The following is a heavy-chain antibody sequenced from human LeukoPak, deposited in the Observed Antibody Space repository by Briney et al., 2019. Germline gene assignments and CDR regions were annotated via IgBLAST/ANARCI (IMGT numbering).Heavy chain of an antibody. CDR3: AGYSGSYWGAFDI. V-gene: IGHV3-23*01. D-gene: IGHD1-26*01. CDR2: ISGSGGST. Sequence: GGSLRLSCAASGFTFSSYAMSWVRPAPGKGLGWVSAISGSGGSTYYADSVKGRFTISRDNSKNTLYLQMNSLRAEDTAVYYCAGYSGSYWGAFDIWGQGTMVTVSS. CDR1: GFTFSSYA. J-gene: IGHJ3*02.